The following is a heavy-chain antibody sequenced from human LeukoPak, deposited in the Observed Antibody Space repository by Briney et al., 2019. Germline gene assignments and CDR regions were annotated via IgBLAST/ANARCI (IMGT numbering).Heavy chain of an antibody. J-gene: IGHJ5*02. CDR1: GFTFSSYW. V-gene: IGHV3-23*01. CDR3: AKDVWWSVS. CDR2: ISADAVDT. D-gene: IGHD2-8*02. Sequence: GGSLRLSCAAPGFTFSSYWMSWVRQAPGKGLEWVSAISADAVDTFYAPSVKGRFTISRDNSKNTMYLQINSLRAEDTAIYYCAKDVWWSVSWGQGTLVTVSS.